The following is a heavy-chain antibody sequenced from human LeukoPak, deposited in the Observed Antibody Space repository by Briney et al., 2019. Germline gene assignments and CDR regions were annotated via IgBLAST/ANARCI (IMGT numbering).Heavy chain of an antibody. CDR1: GGSFSGYY. CDR2: IYTSGST. J-gene: IGHJ4*02. D-gene: IGHD3-10*01. CDR3: ARDLFRYYGSGSYNDY. V-gene: IGHV4-59*10. Sequence: SETLSLTCAVYGGSFSGYYWSWIRQPAGKGLEWIGRIYTSGSTNYNPSLKSRVTMSVDTSKNQFSLKLSSVTAADTAVYYCARDLFRYYGSGSYNDYWGQGTLVTVSS.